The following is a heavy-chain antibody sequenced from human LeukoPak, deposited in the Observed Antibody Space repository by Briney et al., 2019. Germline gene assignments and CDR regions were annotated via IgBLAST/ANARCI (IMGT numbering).Heavy chain of an antibody. CDR1: GYTFINYD. Sequence: ASVKVSCKASGYTFINYDVTWVRQAPGQGLEWTGWISAYNGNTNYVQSLQDRITMTTDTSTNTVYMELRSLRSDDTAVYYCARGVDYDFWSGYYYPYYYYYGMDVWGQGTTVTVSS. J-gene: IGHJ6*02. CDR3: ARGVDYDFWSGYYYPYYYYYGMDV. CDR2: ISAYNGNT. V-gene: IGHV1-18*01. D-gene: IGHD3-3*01.